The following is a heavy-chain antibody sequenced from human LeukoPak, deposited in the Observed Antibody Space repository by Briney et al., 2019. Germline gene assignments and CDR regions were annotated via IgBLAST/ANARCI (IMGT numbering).Heavy chain of an antibody. D-gene: IGHD6-19*01. CDR2: ISGSGGST. CDR3: AKDQQQWLVRYYFDY. Sequence: GGSLRLSCAASGFTFSSYAMSWVRQAPGKGLEWVSAISGSGGSTYYADSVKGRFTISRDNSKNTLYLQMNSLRAEDTAVYYCAKDQQQWLVRYYFDYWGQGTLVTVSS. V-gene: IGHV3-23*01. J-gene: IGHJ4*02. CDR1: GFTFSSYA.